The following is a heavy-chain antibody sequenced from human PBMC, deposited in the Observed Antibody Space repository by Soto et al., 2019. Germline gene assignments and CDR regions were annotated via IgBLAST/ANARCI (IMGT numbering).Heavy chain of an antibody. CDR3: AKVIGSYFESSPQYFDS. CDR2: IGGFGGST. D-gene: IGHD3-22*01. J-gene: IGHJ4*02. Sequence: GGSLRLSCAASGFTFSSYAMNWVRQAPGKGLEWVSAIGGFGGSTFYADSVKGRFTVSRDNSKNTMYLQMNSLRAEDTAAYYCAKVIGSYFESSPQYFDSWGQGTLVTVSS. CDR1: GFTFSSYA. V-gene: IGHV3-23*01.